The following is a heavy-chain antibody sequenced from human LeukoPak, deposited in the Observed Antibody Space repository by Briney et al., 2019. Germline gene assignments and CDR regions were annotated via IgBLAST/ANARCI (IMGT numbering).Heavy chain of an antibody. CDR2: ISWNSGNI. Sequence: GRSLRLSCAGSGFTFDDYAMHWVRQTPGKGLEWVSGISWNSGNIAYADFVGGRFTISRDNAKNSLSLQMNSLSDEDTAVYYCAKDAYGGATFFYYMDVWAKGPRSPSP. D-gene: IGHD2/OR15-2a*01. V-gene: IGHV3-9*01. CDR3: AKDAYGGATFFYYMDV. J-gene: IGHJ6*03. CDR1: GFTFDDYA.